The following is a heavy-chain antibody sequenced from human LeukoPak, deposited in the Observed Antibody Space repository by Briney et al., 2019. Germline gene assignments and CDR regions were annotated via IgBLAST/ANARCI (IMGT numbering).Heavy chain of an antibody. D-gene: IGHD2-2*02. Sequence: ASVKVSCKASGYTFTGYYMHWVRQAPGQGLEWMGWINPNSGGTNYAQKFQGRVTMTRDTSISTAYMELSRLRSDDTAVYYCARDGCPLWSISCHRGFDPWGQGLLVTVSS. CDR3: ARDGCPLWSISCHRGFDP. J-gene: IGHJ5*02. CDR1: GYTFTGYY. V-gene: IGHV1-2*02. CDR2: INPNSGGT.